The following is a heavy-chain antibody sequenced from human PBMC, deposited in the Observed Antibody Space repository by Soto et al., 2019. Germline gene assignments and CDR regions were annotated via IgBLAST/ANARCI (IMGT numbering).Heavy chain of an antibody. J-gene: IGHJ4*02. D-gene: IGHD5-18*01. CDR3: ARGQVDTDMGAIDX. CDR2: ISYDGSNK. CDR1: GFTFSSYA. Sequence: PGGSLRLSCAASGFTFSSYAMHWVRQAPGKGLEWVEVISYDGSNKYYADSVKGRFTISRDNSKKTLYLQMNSLRAEETAVYYCARGQVDTDMGAIDXWGQGTPVTVSX. V-gene: IGHV3-30-3*01.